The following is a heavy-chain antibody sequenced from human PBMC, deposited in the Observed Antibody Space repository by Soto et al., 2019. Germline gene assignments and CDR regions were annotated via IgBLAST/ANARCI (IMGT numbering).Heavy chain of an antibody. CDR2: ISAHNGNS. V-gene: IGHV1-18*01. D-gene: IGHD3-10*01. Sequence: QVQLVQSGDEMRKPGASVKVSCQASGYTFSNYGITWVRQAPGQGLEWMGWISAHNGNSKYAQSLQGRLTLTTDTPTSTGYMWLRSLRSDGPAVYYCARDWYFYGSGSPNHMDVWGKGTTVSVSS. J-gene: IGHJ6*03. CDR3: ARDWYFYGSGSPNHMDV. CDR1: GYTFSNYG.